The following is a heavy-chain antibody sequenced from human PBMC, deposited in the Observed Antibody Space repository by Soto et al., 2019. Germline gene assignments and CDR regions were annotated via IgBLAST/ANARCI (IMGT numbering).Heavy chain of an antibody. V-gene: IGHV3-7*01. CDR3: AIDPFHDSKRLFAS. Sequence: GGTLRLSYAASGFTFSSFWMSWGRQAPGKGLEWVANINQDGSETYHADAVMGRFTISRDTAKNSLYLQMNRLRVEDTAVYYCAIDPFHDSKRLFASLGQGVLVTVPP. D-gene: IGHD3-22*01. J-gene: IGHJ4*02. CDR1: GFTFSSFW. CDR2: INQDGSET.